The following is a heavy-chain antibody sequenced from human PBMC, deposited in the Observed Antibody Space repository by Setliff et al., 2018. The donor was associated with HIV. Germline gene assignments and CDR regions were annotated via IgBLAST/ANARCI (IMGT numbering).Heavy chain of an antibody. Sequence: ASVKVSCKASGGTFSTYAISWVRQAPGQGLEWMGGMNPNSGVSGYALKFHDRVTMTRDTSITKLYMELSSLTSEDTAVYYCARGKGVGGVIITGGLDVWGQGTTVTVSS. CDR1: GGTFSTYA. V-gene: IGHV1-8*01. J-gene: IGHJ6*02. CDR3: ARGKGVGGVIITGGLDV. D-gene: IGHD3-10*01. CDR2: MNPNSGVS.